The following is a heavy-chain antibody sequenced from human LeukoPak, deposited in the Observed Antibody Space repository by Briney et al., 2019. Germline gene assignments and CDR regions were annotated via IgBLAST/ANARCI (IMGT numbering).Heavy chain of an antibody. V-gene: IGHV1-46*01. J-gene: IGHJ6*02. D-gene: IGHD6-19*01. CDR3: ATYGYSSGWWSTSDYYYYGMDV. CDR2: INPSGGST. Sequence: GASVKVSCKASGYTFTSYYMHWVRQAPGQGLEWMGIINPSGGSTSYAQKFQGRVTMTRDTSTSTVCMELSSLRSEDTAVYYCATYGYSSGWWSTSDYYYYGMDVWGQGTTVTVSS. CDR1: GYTFTSYY.